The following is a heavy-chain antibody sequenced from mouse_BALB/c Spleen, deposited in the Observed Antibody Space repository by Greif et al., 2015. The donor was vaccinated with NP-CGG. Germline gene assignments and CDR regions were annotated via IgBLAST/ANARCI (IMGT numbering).Heavy chain of an antibody. CDR1: GYTFTSYW. D-gene: IGHD1-1*01. V-gene: IGHV1-69*02. Sequence: LVESGAELVRPGASVKLSCKASGYTFTSYWINWVKQRPGQGLEWIGNIYPSDSYTNYNQKFKDKATLTVDKSSSTAYMQLSSPTSEDSAVYYCTKSYYGSWYFDVWGAGTTVTVSS. CDR3: TKSYYGSWYFDV. CDR2: IYPSDSYT. J-gene: IGHJ1*01.